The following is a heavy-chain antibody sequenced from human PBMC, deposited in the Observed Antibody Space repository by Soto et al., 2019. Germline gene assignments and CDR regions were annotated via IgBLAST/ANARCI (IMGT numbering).Heavy chain of an antibody. CDR3: ARAWSGLFDP. Sequence: SQTLSLTCAISGDSVSSNSAAWNWIRQSPSRGIEWLRRTYFRSKWYNDYAVSVKSRITINPDTSKNQFSLHLNSVTPEDMAVYYCARAWSGLFDPWGQGTLVTGSS. CDR1: GDSVSSNSAA. CDR2: TYFRSKWYN. J-gene: IGHJ5*02. D-gene: IGHD3-3*01. V-gene: IGHV6-1*01.